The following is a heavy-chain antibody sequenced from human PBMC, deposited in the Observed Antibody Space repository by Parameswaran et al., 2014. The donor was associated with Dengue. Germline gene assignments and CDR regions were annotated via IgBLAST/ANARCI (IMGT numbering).Heavy chain of an antibody. CDR3: ARDAPDSFFDC. D-gene: IGHD3-22*01. V-gene: IGHV3-53*04. Sequence: VRQAPGKGLEWVSVIYSGGSTYYADSVKGRFTISRHNSKNTLYLQMNSLRAEDTAVYYCARDAPDSFFDCWGQGTLVTVSS. CDR2: IYSGGST. J-gene: IGHJ4*02.